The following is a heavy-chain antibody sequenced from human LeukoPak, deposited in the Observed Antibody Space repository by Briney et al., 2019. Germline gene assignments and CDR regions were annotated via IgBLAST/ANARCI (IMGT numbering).Heavy chain of an antibody. D-gene: IGHD4-11*01. CDR2: IYYSGST. CDR3: ARRDMTAVTAYAFDI. V-gene: IGHV4-39*01. CDR1: GGSISSRSYC. J-gene: IGHJ3*02. Sequence: SETLSLTCTVSGGSISSRSYCWGWIRQPPGKGLEWIGSIYYSGSTYYNPSLSSRVTISLDTSKNQFSLKLRSVTAADTAVYYCARRDMTAVTAYAFDIWGQGTMVTVSS.